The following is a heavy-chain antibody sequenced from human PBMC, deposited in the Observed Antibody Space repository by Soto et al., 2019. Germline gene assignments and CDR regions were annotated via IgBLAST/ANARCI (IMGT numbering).Heavy chain of an antibody. J-gene: IGHJ6*02. D-gene: IGHD6-13*01. Sequence: QVQLVQSGAEVKKPGSSVKVSCKASGGTFSSYAISLVRQAPGQGLEWMVGIIPIFGTANYAQKCQGRVTITADESTSTAYMEMSSLRSEDTAVYYCAVLTQQLVFYYYSGMAVWGQGTTVTVSS. V-gene: IGHV1-69*01. CDR2: IIPIFGTA. CDR3: AVLTQQLVFYYYSGMAV. CDR1: GGTFSSYA.